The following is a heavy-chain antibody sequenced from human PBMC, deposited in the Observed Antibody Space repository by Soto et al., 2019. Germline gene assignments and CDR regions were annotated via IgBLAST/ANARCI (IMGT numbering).Heavy chain of an antibody. Sequence: ASVKVSCKASGYTFTSYGISWVRQAPGQGLEWMGWISAYNGNTNYAQKLQGRVTMTTDTSTSTAYMELRSLRSDDTAVYYCARVEEWPSTLYYYYMDVWGKGTTVTVSS. D-gene: IGHD3-3*01. CDR1: GYTFTSYG. J-gene: IGHJ6*03. V-gene: IGHV1-18*01. CDR2: ISAYNGNT. CDR3: ARVEEWPSTLYYYYMDV.